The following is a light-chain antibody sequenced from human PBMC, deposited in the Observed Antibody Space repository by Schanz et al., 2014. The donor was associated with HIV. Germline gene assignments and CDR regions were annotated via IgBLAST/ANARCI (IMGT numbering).Light chain of an antibody. CDR2: WAS. CDR3: QQCYSTPPT. V-gene: IGKV4-1*01. J-gene: IGKJ4*01. Sequence: DIVMTQSPDSLAVSLGERATINCESSQSVLHRSNSRNYLSWYQQKPGQPPKLLIYWASIRESGVPDRFSGSGSGTDFTLTISGLQAEDVAVYYCQQCYSTPPTFGGGTKVEIK. CDR1: QSVLHRSNSRNY.